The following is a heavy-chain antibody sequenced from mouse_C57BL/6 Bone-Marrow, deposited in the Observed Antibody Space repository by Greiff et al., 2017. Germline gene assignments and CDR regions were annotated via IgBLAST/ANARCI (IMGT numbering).Heavy chain of an antibody. J-gene: IGHJ1*03. D-gene: IGHD1-1*01. CDR3: AMNEKGITTVVEDWYGDV. CDR1: GYTFTEYT. V-gene: IGHV1-62-2*01. Sequence: VQLQQSGAELVKPGASVKLSCKASGYTFTEYTIHWVKQRSGQGLEWIGWFYPGSGSIKYNEKFKDKATLTADKSSSTVSMELSRLTSEGSAVDFCAMNEKGITTVVEDWYGDVWGTGTTVTVSS. CDR2: FYPGSGSI.